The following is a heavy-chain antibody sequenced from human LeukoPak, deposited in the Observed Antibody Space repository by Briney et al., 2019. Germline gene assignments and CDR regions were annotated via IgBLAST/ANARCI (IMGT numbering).Heavy chain of an antibody. CDR1: GGSIGSSSNY. CDR3: ARGLYCTNGVCPYYFDY. D-gene: IGHD2-8*01. Sequence: PSETLSLTCTVSGGSIGSSSNYWGWIRQPPGKGLEWIGSIYNGGSTYYNPSLKSRVTLSIDTSKNQFSLKLSSVTAADTAIYYCARGLYCTNGVCPYYFDYWGQGTLVTVSS. V-gene: IGHV4-39*07. J-gene: IGHJ4*02. CDR2: IYNGGST.